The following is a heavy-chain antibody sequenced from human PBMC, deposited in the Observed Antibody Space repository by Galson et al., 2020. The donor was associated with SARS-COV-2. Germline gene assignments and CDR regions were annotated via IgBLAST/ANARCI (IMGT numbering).Heavy chain of an antibody. CDR3: VRVSRISAYDPYYWNMDV. J-gene: IGHJ6*03. V-gene: IGHV4-34*01. Sequence: SETLSLTCAVYGGSFSEYYWTWIRQPPGKGLKWIGDINPSGTTNYNPSLKSRVTISIDTSKNQFSLKLTSVTAADTAVYYCVRVSRISAYDPYYWNMDVWGKGTTVTVSS. CDR2: INPSGTT. D-gene: IGHD5-12*01. CDR1: GGSFSEYY.